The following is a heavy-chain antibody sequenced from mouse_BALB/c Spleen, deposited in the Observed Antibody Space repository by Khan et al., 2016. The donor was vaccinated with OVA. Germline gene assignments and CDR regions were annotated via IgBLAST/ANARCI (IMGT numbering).Heavy chain of an antibody. CDR2: ISSAGDYT. CDR3: TSHLTGSFAY. V-gene: IGHV5-6*01. CDR1: GFTFSSYG. J-gene: IGHJ3*01. Sequence: EVQLQESGGDLVKPGGSLKLSCAASGFTFSSYGMSWVRQTPDKRLEWVATISSAGDYTYYPDNVKGRFTISRDNAKNTLYLQMTSLKSEDTAKFCCTSHLTGSFAYWGQGTLVTVST. D-gene: IGHD4-1*01.